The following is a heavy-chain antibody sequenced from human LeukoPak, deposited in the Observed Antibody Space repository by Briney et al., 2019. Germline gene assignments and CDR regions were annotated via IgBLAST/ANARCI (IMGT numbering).Heavy chain of an antibody. J-gene: IGHJ4*02. Sequence: PGGSLRLSCAASGFTFSTFDMSWVRQAPGKGLQWVSTISGAGGTTLFADSVKGRFSISRDNSNNKVFLQMSSLRVEDTAVYYCAKASDFDSSGSPIDVFDFWGQGLLVSVAS. CDR2: ISGAGGTT. CDR3: AKASDFDSSGSPIDVFDF. D-gene: IGHD3-22*01. V-gene: IGHV3-23*01. CDR1: GFTFSTFD.